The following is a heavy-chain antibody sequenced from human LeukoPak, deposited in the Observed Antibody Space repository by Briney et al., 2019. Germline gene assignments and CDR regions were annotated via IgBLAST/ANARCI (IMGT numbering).Heavy chain of an antibody. CDR1: GYTFTGYY. V-gene: IGHV1-2*06. D-gene: IGHD3-16*01. CDR2: INPNSGGT. CDR3: ARVSSAGGVTPFYFDY. J-gene: IGHJ4*02. Sequence: ASVKVSCKASGYTFTGYYMHWVRQAPGQGLEWMGRINPNSGGTNYAQKFQGRVTMTRATSINTAYMELSRLRSYDAAVYYCARVSSAGGVTPFYFDYWGQGTLVTVSS.